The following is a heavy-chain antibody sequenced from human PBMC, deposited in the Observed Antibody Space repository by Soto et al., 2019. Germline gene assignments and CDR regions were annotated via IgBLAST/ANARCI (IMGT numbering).Heavy chain of an antibody. CDR2: VSWNSGSI. J-gene: IGHJ4*02. Sequence: EVQLVESGGGLVQPGRSLRLSCAASGFTFDHYAMHWVRQAPGKGLEWVSGVSWNSGSIGYADSVQGRFTISRDNAKNSLFLPMSSLRAEDTALYYCTKGEGIVATILFDYWGQGTLVTVSS. V-gene: IGHV3-9*01. CDR1: GFTFDHYA. CDR3: TKGEGIVATILFDY. D-gene: IGHD5-12*01.